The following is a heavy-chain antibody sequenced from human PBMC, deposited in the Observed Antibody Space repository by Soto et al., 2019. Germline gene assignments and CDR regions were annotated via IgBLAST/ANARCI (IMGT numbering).Heavy chain of an antibody. V-gene: IGHV4-34*01. CDR1: GGSFSGYY. CDR2: INHSGST. J-gene: IGHJ4*02. D-gene: IGHD6-13*01. Sequence: QVQLQQWGAGLLKPSETLSLTCAVYGGSFSGYYWSWIRQPPGKGLEWIGEINHSGSTNYNPSLKSRVTISVDTSKNQFSLKLSSVTAADTAVYYCARGRARRAAAGLDYWGQGTLVTVSS. CDR3: ARGRARRAAAGLDY.